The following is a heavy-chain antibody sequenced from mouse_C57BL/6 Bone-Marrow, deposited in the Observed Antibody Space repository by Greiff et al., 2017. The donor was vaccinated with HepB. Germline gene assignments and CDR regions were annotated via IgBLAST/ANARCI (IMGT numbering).Heavy chain of an antibody. CDR1: GYAFSSSW. CDR3: VRARYGSSYSWFAY. J-gene: IGHJ3*01. Sequence: VQLQQSGPELVKPGASVKISCKASGYAFSSSWMNWVKQRPGKGLEWIGRIYPGDGDTNYNGKFKGKATLTAYNSSSTAYMQLSSLTSEDSSVYFCVRARYGSSYSWFAYWGQGTLVTVSA. V-gene: IGHV1-82*01. CDR2: IYPGDGDT. D-gene: IGHD1-1*01.